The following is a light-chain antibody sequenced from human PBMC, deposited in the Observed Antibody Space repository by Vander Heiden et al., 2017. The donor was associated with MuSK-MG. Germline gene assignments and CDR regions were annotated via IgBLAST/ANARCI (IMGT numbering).Light chain of an antibody. CDR2: GAS. CDR3: QQYGSSPQT. V-gene: IGKV3-20*01. Sequence: EIVLTQPPCTLSLSPGERATLPRRASQSVSSSYLAWYQQKPGQAPRLLIYGASSRATGIPDRFSGSGSGTDFTLTISRLEPEDFAVYYCQQYGSSPQTFGQGTKVEIK. J-gene: IGKJ1*01. CDR1: QSVSSSY.